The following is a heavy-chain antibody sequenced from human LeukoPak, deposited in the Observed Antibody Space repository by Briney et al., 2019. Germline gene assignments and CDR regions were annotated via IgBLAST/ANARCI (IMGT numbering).Heavy chain of an antibody. J-gene: IGHJ3*02. D-gene: IGHD3-22*01. V-gene: IGHV3-74*01. CDR2: INSDGSST. CDR1: GFTFSSYW. CDR3: ASLPYYYDSSGYWNAFDI. Sequence: PGGSLRLSCAASGFTFSSYWMHWVRQAPGKGLVWVSRINSDGSSTSYADSVKGRFTISRDNAKNTLYLQMNSLRAEDTAVYYCASLPYYYDSSGYWNAFDIWGQGTMVTVSS.